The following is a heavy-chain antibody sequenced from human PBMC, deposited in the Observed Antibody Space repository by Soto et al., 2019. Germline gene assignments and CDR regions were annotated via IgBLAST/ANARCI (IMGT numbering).Heavy chain of an antibody. CDR2: LNPNSGGT. CDR1: GYTFSGDH. D-gene: IGHD6-6*01. J-gene: IGHJ6*02. V-gene: IGHV1-2*04. CDR3: ARAAASIAARPNYYYYGMDV. Sequence: VPLKVSCKTSGYTFSGDHVHRVRQATGQRLETLGWLNPNSGGTNYAQKFQGWVTMTRDTSISTAYMELSRLRSDDTAVYYCARAAASIAARPNYYYYGMDVWGQGTTVTVSS.